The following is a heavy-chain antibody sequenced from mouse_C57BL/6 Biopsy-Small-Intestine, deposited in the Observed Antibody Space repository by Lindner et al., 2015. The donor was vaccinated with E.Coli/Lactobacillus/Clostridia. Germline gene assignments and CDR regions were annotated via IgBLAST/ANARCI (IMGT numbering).Heavy chain of an antibody. D-gene: IGHD1-1*01. J-gene: IGHJ3*01. CDR3: TTPNYYGRAWFAY. Sequence: VQLQESGAELVRPGASVKLSCTASGFNIEDDYMHWVKQRPEQGLEWIGWIDPENGDTEYASKFQGKATITADTSSNTAYLQLSSLTSEDTAVYYRTTPNYYGRAWFAYWGQGTLVTVSA. CDR2: IDPENGDT. V-gene: IGHV14-4*01. CDR1: GFNIEDDY.